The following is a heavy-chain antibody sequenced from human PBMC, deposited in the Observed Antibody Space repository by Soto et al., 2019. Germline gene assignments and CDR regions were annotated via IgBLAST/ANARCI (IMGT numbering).Heavy chain of an antibody. J-gene: IGHJ6*02. CDR3: VKDHRYCSSTSCYIYLYGMDV. CDR2: ISSNGGST. Sequence: GGSLRLSCSASGFTFSSYAMHWVRQAPGKGLEYVSAISSNGGSTYYADSVKGRFTISRDNSKNTLYLQMSSLRAEDTAVYYCVKDHRYCSSTSCYIYLYGMDVWGQGTTVTVSS. D-gene: IGHD2-2*02. V-gene: IGHV3-64D*06. CDR1: GFTFSSYA.